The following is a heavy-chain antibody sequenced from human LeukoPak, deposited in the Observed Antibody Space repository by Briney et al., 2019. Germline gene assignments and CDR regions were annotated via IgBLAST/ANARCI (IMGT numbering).Heavy chain of an antibody. CDR2: IIPRFTP. CDR1: GGTFSNDA. Sequence: SVKVSCKASGGTFSNDAISWVRQAPGQGLEWMGGIIPRFTPNYAQHFQGRVTITTDEATTTAYLELSNLRSDDTAVYYCAGLGYSGYGPRSRFDNWGQGTLITVST. J-gene: IGHJ4*02. V-gene: IGHV1-69*05. CDR3: AGLGYSGYGPRSRFDN. D-gene: IGHD5-12*01.